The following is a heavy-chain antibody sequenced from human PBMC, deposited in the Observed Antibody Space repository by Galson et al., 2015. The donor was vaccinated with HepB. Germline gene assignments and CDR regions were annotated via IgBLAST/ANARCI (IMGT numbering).Heavy chain of an antibody. CDR2: SDPGSGET. V-gene: IGHV1-24*01. CDR3: ATADLWSGYFDY. Sequence: SVKVSCKVSGYTLTEISMYWLRRVPGRGLEFMGGSDPGSGETMYGQTFQGRVTLTEDTTTDTAYMELRSLRSEDTALYYCATADLWSGYFDYWGQGTLVTVSS. D-gene: IGHD3-3*01. CDR1: GYTLTEIS. J-gene: IGHJ4*02.